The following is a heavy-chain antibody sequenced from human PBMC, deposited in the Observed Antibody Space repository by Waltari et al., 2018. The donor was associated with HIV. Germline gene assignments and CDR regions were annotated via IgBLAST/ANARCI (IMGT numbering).Heavy chain of an antibody. CDR2: IGTAGDT. J-gene: IGHJ3*02. D-gene: IGHD1-26*01. V-gene: IGHV3-13*04. Sequence: EVQLVESGGGLVQPGGSLRLSCAASGFTFSSYDMHWVRQATGKGLEWVSAIGTAGDTYYPGSVKGRFTISRENAKNSLYLQMNSLRAGDTAVYYCARAYRGYDAFDIWGQGTMVTVSS. CDR1: GFTFSSYD. CDR3: ARAYRGYDAFDI.